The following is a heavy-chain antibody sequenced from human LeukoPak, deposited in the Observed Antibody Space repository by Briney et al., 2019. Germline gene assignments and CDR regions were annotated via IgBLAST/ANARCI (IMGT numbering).Heavy chain of an antibody. CDR1: GGSLSGHY. J-gene: IGHJ4*02. Sequence: PSETLSLTCTVGGGSLSGHYWGWIRQPPGKGLELVRHIYYTGPTFYNPSLNSRVTITLDTSRNQFSLRLTSVIAADTAVYYCARFSWGCSTASCYLTNWGQGALVTVSS. V-gene: IGHV4-59*11. CDR2: IYYTGPT. CDR3: ARFSWGCSTASCYLTN. D-gene: IGHD2-2*01.